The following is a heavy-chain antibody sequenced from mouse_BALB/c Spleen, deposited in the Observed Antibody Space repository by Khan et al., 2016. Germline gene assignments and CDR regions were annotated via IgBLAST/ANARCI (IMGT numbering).Heavy chain of an antibody. J-gene: IGHJ2*01. D-gene: IGHD1-3*01. CDR3: GRLEDI. CDR2: IWAGGST. V-gene: IGHV2-9*02. CDR1: GFSLTSYG. Sequence: QVQLKESGPGLVAPSQSLSITCTVSGFSLTSYGVHWVRQPPGKGLEWLGVIWAGGSTNYNSALLSRLSISKDNSKSQVFLKMNSLQTEDTDMYYCGRLEDIWGQGTTLTVSS.